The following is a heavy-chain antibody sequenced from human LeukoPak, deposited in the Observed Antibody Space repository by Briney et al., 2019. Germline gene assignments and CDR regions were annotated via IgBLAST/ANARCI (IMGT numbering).Heavy chain of an antibody. D-gene: IGHD3-22*01. CDR2: ISWNSGSL. Sequence: PGGSLRLSCAASGFTLDDYAMHWVRQAPGKGLEWVSGISWNSGSLGYADSVKGRFTISRDNSKNTLYLQMNSLRAEDTAVYYCAKENGYYYDSSVLLGYWGQGTLVTVSS. V-gene: IGHV3-9*01. CDR1: GFTLDDYA. CDR3: AKENGYYYDSSVLLGY. J-gene: IGHJ4*02.